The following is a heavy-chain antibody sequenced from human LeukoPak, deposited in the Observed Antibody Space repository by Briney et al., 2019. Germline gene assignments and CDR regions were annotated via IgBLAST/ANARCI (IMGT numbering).Heavy chain of an antibody. Sequence: SETLSLTCIVSGGSISSYYWSWIRQPAGKGLEWIGRINTSGNTNYNPSLKSRVTMSVDTSKNQFSVKLNSVTAADTAIYYCARENGDFDYWGQGTLVTVSS. CDR3: ARENGDFDY. CDR2: INTSGNT. V-gene: IGHV4-4*07. J-gene: IGHJ4*02. D-gene: IGHD4-17*01. CDR1: GGSISSYY.